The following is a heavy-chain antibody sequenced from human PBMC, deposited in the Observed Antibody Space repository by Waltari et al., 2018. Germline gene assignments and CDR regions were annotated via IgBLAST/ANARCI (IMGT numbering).Heavy chain of an antibody. CDR3: AREGNPPFDY. CDR1: GFTLSSYW. V-gene: IGHV3-7*01. Sequence: EVQLVESGGGLVQPGGSLRLSCAASGFTLSSYWMSWVRQAPGKGLGWVANIKQDGSEKYYGDSVKGRFTISRDNAKNSLYLQMNSLRAEDTAVYYCAREGNPPFDYWGQGTLVTVSS. J-gene: IGHJ4*02. CDR2: IKQDGSEK.